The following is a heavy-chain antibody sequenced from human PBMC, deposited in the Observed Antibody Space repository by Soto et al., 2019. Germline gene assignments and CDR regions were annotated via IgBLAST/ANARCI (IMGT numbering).Heavy chain of an antibody. CDR1: GVSISDTSYY. CDR2: IYCNGNT. V-gene: IGHV4-39*01. Sequence: PAETLSLTCNVSGVSISDTSYYWGWIRQPPGKGLEWIGTIYCNGNTFYNPSLKSRLTISVDTSKNQISLRLTSVTAADTAVYYCARQGSYWGQGTMVTVYS. J-gene: IGHJ4*02. CDR3: ARQGSY.